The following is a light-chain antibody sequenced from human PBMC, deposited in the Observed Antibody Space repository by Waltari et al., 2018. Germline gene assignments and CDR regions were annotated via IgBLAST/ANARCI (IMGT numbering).Light chain of an antibody. V-gene: IGLV4-69*01. J-gene: IGLJ3*02. CDR3: QTGGHGTWV. Sequence: QLVLTQSPSASASLGASVKLTCTLDSGHSNNIVAWLQRRPEKGPRYLMKVNSDGSHTKGDDIPVRFSGSSSGPERYLTIASLQSEDEADYYCQTGGHGTWVFGGGTKLTVV. CDR2: VNSDGSH. CDR1: SGHSNNI.